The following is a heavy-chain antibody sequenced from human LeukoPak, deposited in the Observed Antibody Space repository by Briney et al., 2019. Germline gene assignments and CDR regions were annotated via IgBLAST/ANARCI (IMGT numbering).Heavy chain of an antibody. Sequence: PSETLSLTCTVSGVSISSYYWSWIRQPPGKGLEGIGYLFPSGSSNYDPSLKSRVTISVDRSKNQFSLKLSSVTAADTAVYYCARAVGGVVPAAMFDYWGQGTLVTVSS. CDR1: GVSISSYY. J-gene: IGHJ4*02. V-gene: IGHV4-4*09. CDR3: ARAVGGVVPAAMFDY. CDR2: LFPSGSS. D-gene: IGHD2-2*01.